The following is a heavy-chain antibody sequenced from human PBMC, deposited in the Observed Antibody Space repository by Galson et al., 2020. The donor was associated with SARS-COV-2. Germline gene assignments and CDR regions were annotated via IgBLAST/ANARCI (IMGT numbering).Heavy chain of an antibody. V-gene: IGHV3-11*01. CDR1: GFTFSDYY. CDR3: ARRPSTASDWHFDL. Sequence: GGSLRLSCAASGFTFSDYYMSWIRQAPGKGLEWVSYISSSGSTIYYADSVKGRFTISRDNAKNSLYLQMNSLRAEDTAVYYCARRPSTASDWHFDLWGRGTLVTVSS. CDR2: ISSSGSTI. D-gene: IGHD4-17*01. J-gene: IGHJ2*01.